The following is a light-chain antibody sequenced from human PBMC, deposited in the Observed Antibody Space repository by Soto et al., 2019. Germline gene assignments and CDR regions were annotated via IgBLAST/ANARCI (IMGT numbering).Light chain of an antibody. CDR3: QQHHGLPIT. J-gene: IGKJ5*01. Sequence: DIQMTQSPSSLSASVGDRVTITCQASQDITYYLNWYQQKPGKAPSLLIHDASSLQTGVPSRFSGSGSGKDFTFTINSLQPDDIATYYWQQHHGLPITFGRGTRLEIK. V-gene: IGKV1-33*01. CDR1: QDITYY. CDR2: DAS.